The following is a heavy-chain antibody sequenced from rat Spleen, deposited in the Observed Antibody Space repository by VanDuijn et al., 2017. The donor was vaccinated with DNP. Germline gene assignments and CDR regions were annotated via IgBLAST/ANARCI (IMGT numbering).Heavy chain of an antibody. D-gene: IGHD5-1*01. CDR2: ISYDGSST. Sequence: EVQLVESDGGLVQPGRSLKLSCAASGFTFSDYYMAWVRQAPTKGLEWVATISYDGSSTYYRDSVKGRFTISRDNAKSTLYLQMDSLRSEDTATYYCARQGSSDYFDYWGQGVMVTVSS. J-gene: IGHJ2*01. V-gene: IGHV5-29*01. CDR1: GFTFSDYY. CDR3: ARQGSSDYFDY.